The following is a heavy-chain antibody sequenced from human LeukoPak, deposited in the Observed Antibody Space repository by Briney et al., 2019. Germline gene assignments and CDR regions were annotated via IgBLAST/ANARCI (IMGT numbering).Heavy chain of an antibody. D-gene: IGHD2-2*01. V-gene: IGHV1-8*01. CDR2: MNPNSSNT. CDR1: GYTFTSYD. J-gene: IGHJ4*02. Sequence: ASVKVSCKASGYTFTSYDINWVRQATGQGLEWMGWMNPNSSNTGYAQKFQGRVTMTRNTSISTAYMELSSLRSEDTAVYYCARGTLYCSSTSCYSIDYWGQGTLVTVSS. CDR3: ARGTLYCSSTSCYSIDY.